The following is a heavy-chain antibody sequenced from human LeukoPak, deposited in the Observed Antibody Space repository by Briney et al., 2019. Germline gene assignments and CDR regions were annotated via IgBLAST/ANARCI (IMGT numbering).Heavy chain of an antibody. CDR2: IYYSGST. D-gene: IGHD1/OR15-1a*01. V-gene: IGHV4-39*01. J-gene: IGHJ4*02. CDR1: GDSISSSYYY. Sequence: PSETLSLTCTVSGDSISSSYYYWAWIRQPPGKGLEYIGNIYYSGSTYYNPSLKSRVTISVDTSKNQFSVNLSSVTAADTAVYYCARRLRRTHYFDYWGQGTLVTVSS. CDR3: ARRLRRTHYFDY.